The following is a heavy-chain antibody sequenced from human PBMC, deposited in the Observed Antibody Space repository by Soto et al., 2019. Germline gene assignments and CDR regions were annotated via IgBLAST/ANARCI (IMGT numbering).Heavy chain of an antibody. Sequence: EVQLLASGGGLVQPGGSLSLSCAASGFTFSSYAMSWVRHAPGKGLEWVYGISGSGVSTYYADSVKGRFTIARDNSKSSLYLQLNSLRAEDTAVYYCATDRKRIVTRSIDYLGQGTLVTVSS. J-gene: IGHJ4*02. CDR3: ATDRKRIVTRSIDY. D-gene: IGHD6-6*01. CDR1: GFTFSSYA. CDR2: ISGSGVST. V-gene: IGHV3-23*01.